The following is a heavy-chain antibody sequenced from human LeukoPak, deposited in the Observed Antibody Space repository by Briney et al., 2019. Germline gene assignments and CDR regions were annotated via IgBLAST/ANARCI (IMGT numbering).Heavy chain of an antibody. CDR3: ARSFSSRFSSPRRPYYFDY. CDR1: GFPFSSHG. CDR2: IIGGGGST. D-gene: IGHD6-13*01. J-gene: IGHJ4*02. V-gene: IGHV3-23*01. Sequence: PGGSLRLSCAASGFPFSSHGMSWVRQAPGKGLEWVSGIIGGGGSTYYADSVKGRFTISRDNSKNTLYLEMNSLKVEDTAIYYCARSFSSRFSSPRRPYYFDYWGQGTLVTVSS.